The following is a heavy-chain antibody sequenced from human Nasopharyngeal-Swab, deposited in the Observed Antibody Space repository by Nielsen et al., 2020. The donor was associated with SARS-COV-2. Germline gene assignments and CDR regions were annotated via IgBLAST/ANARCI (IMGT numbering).Heavy chain of an antibody. CDR3: ARGSSPPIFYSYMDV. J-gene: IGHJ6*03. Sequence: SQTLSLTCAISGDKVSNINAVWTWIRQSPSRGLEWLGRTYYRSKWYNHYAISVEGRITINSDTSKNQFSLHLNSVTPEDTAVYYCARGSSPPIFYSYMDVWGKGTMVTVSS. V-gene: IGHV6-1*01. CDR1: GDKVSNINAV. CDR2: TYYRSKWYN.